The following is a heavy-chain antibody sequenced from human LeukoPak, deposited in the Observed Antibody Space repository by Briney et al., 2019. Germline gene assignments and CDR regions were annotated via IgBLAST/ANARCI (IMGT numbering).Heavy chain of an antibody. CDR1: GGSISSASYY. J-gene: IGHJ3*02. CDR2: IYTSGST. D-gene: IGHD4-17*01. CDR3: ARQDYGRAFDI. V-gene: IGHV4-61*02. Sequence: SETLSLTCTVPGGSISSASYYWSWIRQPAGKGLRWIGRIYTSGSTYYNPSLKSRVTISVDTSKNQFSLKLSSVTAADTAVYYCARQDYGRAFDIWGQGTMVTVSS.